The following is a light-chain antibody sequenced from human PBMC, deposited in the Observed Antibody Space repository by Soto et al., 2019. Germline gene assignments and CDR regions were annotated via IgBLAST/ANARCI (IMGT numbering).Light chain of an antibody. J-gene: IGLJ1*01. CDR1: SSNIGSNY. V-gene: IGLV1-47*01. Sequence: QSVLTQPPSASGTPGQRVTISCSGSSSNIGSNYVYWYQQLPGTAPKVFIYKNDQRPSGVPDRFSGSRSGTSASLAISGLRSEDEADYYCAAWDDSLSAYVFGTGTKLTVL. CDR2: KND. CDR3: AAWDDSLSAYV.